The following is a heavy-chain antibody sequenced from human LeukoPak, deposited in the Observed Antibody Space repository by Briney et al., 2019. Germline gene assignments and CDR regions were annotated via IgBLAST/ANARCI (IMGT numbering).Heavy chain of an antibody. CDR3: ARVHGVTPSY. CDR2: INSDGYSI. J-gene: IGHJ4*02. Sequence: PGGSLRLSCAASGFTFSSYWMHWVRQAPGKGLVWVARINSDGYSITYADSVKGRFTISRDNAKKTLYLQMSSLRAEDTAVYYCARVHGVTPSYWGQGTLVTVSS. V-gene: IGHV3-74*03. CDR1: GFTFSSYW. D-gene: IGHD2-21*02.